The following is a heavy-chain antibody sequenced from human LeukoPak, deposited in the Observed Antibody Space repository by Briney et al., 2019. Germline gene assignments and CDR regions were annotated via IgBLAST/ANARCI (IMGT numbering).Heavy chain of an antibody. J-gene: IGHJ3*02. CDR2: ISSSSSYI. CDR1: GFTFSSYS. V-gene: IGHV3-21*01. D-gene: IGHD2-2*01. Sequence: GALRLSCAASGFTFSSYSMNWVRQAPGKGLEWVSSISSSSSYIYYADSVKGRFTISRDNAKNSLYQQMNSLRAEDTAVYYCARDCSSTSCHDAFDIWGQGTMVTVSS. CDR3: ARDCSSTSCHDAFDI.